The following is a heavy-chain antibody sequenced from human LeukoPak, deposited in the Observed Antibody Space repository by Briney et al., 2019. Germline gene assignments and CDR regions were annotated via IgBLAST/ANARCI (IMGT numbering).Heavy chain of an antibody. CDR3: ARDRYYYDSSGYLAYYFDY. Sequence: GGSLRLSCAASGFTFSVYDMSWIRQAPGKGLEWISYIGGDGNSINYADSVKGRFTISRDNARNSLFLQMNSLRAEDTAVYYCARDRYYYDSSGYLAYYFDYWGQGTLVTVSS. CDR2: IGGDGNSI. J-gene: IGHJ4*02. CDR1: GFTFSVYD. V-gene: IGHV3-11*04. D-gene: IGHD3-22*01.